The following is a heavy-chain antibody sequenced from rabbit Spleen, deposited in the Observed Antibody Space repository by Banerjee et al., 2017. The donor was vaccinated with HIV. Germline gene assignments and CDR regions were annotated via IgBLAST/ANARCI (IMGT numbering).Heavy chain of an antibody. CDR1: GVSFSISSY. CDR3: ARDTSSSFSSYGMDL. J-gene: IGHJ6*01. D-gene: IGHD1-1*01. Sequence: QEQLEESGGDLVKPGASLTLTCTASGVSFSISSYMCWVRQAPGKGLEWIACIDAGSSGFTYFATWAKGRFTISKISSTTVTLQMTRLTAADTATYFCARDTSSSFSSYGMDLWGQGTLVTVS. V-gene: IGHV1S45*01. CDR2: IDAGSSGFT.